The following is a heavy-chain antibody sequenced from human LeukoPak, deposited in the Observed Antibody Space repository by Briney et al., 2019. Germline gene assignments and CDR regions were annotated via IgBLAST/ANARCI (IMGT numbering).Heavy chain of an antibody. D-gene: IGHD5-24*01. CDR2: ISSGGGGT. V-gene: IGHV3-64D*06. CDR1: GFTFSSYA. J-gene: IGHJ4*02. Sequence: GGSLRLSCLASGFTFSSYAMHWVRQAPGKGLEYVSGISSGGGGTYYADSVKGRFTISRDNSKNTLYLQMSSLRAEDTAVYYCVKGREDGYNYFDYWGQGTLVTVSS. CDR3: VKGREDGYNYFDY.